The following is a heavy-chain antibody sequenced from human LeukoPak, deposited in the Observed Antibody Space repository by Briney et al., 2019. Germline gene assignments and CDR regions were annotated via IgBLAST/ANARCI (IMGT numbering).Heavy chain of an antibody. V-gene: IGHV3-23*01. CDR3: AQASGEYCGGDCYSDY. D-gene: IGHD2-21*02. J-gene: IGHJ4*02. Sequence: GGSRRLSCAASGFTFSSYAMSWVRQAPGKGLECVSAISGSGGSTYYADSVKGRFTISRDNSKNTLYLQMNSLRAEDTAVYYCAQASGEYCGGDCYSDYWGQGTLVTVSS. CDR1: GFTFSSYA. CDR2: ISGSGGST.